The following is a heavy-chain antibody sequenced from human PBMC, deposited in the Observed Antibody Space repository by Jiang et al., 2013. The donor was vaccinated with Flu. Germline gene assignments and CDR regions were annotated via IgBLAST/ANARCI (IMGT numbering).Heavy chain of an antibody. D-gene: IGHD1-20*01. Sequence: LLKPLQTLSLTCTVSGDSISSGDYYWSWIRQPPGKGLEWIGYIYYRGSTYYNPSLKSRVIISVDTSKNQFSLELSSVTAADTAVYYCARDVSITGTDYFDYWGQGTLVTVSS. CDR2: IYYRGST. CDR3: ARDVSITGTDYFDY. V-gene: IGHV4-30-4*01. CDR1: GDSISSGDYY. J-gene: IGHJ4*02.